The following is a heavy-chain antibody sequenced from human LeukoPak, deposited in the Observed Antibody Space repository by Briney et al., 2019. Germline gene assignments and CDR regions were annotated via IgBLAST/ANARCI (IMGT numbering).Heavy chain of an antibody. Sequence: GESLKISCKGSGYSFTNYWIGWVRQMPETGLEWMGIIYPGDSDTRYIPSFQGQVTISADKSINTAYLQWSSLKASDTAIYYCARSASRYFDWFDYWGQGTLVTVSS. CDR1: GYSFTNYW. CDR2: IYPGDSDT. CDR3: ARSASRYFDWFDY. J-gene: IGHJ4*02. V-gene: IGHV5-51*01. D-gene: IGHD3-9*01.